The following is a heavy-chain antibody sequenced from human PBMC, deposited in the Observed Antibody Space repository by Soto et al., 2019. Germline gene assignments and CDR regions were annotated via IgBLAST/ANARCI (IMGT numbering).Heavy chain of an antibody. CDR2: IYNSGST. CDR3: ARERGTTTWYYFYGMDV. J-gene: IGHJ6*02. Sequence: QVQLQESGPGLVKPSETLSLTCTVSGGSISSYSWNWIRQPPGKGLEWIGYIYNSGSTNYNPSLNSRVTISVDTSKNQLSLKLSSVTAADTAVYYCARERGTTTWYYFYGMDVWGQGPPVTASS. V-gene: IGHV4-59*01. D-gene: IGHD2-2*01. CDR1: GGSISSYS.